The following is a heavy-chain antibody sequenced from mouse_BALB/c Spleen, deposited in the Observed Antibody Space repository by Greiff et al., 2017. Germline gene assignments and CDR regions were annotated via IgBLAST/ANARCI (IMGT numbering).Heavy chain of an antibody. J-gene: IGHJ2*01. Sequence: EVKLVESGGGLVKLGGSLKLSCAASGFTFSSYYMSWVRQTPEKRLELVAAINSNGGSTYYPDTVKGRFTISRDNAKNTLYLQMSSLKSEDTALYYCARRSNWDNGYFDYWGQGTTLTVSS. D-gene: IGHD4-1*01. CDR1: GFTFSSYY. CDR2: INSNGGST. CDR3: ARRSNWDNGYFDY. V-gene: IGHV5-6-2*01.